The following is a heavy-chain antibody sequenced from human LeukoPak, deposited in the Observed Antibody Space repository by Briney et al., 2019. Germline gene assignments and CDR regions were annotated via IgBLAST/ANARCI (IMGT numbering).Heavy chain of an antibody. V-gene: IGHV1-69*13. CDR1: GGTFSSYA. CDR2: IIPIFGTA. D-gene: IGHD3-10*01. CDR3: ARGMVRVVRPPYYYYYYVDV. J-gene: IGHJ6*03. Sequence: SVKVSCKASGGTFSSYAISWVRQAPGQGLEWMGGIIPIFGTANYAQKFQGRVTITADESTSTAYMELSSLRSEDTAVYYCARGMVRVVRPPYYYYYYVDVWGKGTTVTVSS.